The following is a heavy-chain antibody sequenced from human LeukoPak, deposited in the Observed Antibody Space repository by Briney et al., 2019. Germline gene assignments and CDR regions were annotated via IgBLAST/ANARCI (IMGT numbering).Heavy chain of an antibody. V-gene: IGHV1-2*02. D-gene: IGHD3-10*01. Sequence: ASVKVSCKASGYIFADYYIHWVRQAPGQGLEWMGWIKPNSGGTRSAQKFQGRVTMTRDTSISTAYMELSSLRSEDTAVYYCARDGTPYGSGTPNWFDPWGQGTLVTVSS. CDR3: ARDGTPYGSGTPNWFDP. CDR1: GYIFADYY. CDR2: IKPNSGGT. J-gene: IGHJ5*02.